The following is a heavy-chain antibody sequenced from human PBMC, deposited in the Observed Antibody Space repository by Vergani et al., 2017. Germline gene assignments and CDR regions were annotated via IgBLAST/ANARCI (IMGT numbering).Heavy chain of an antibody. CDR2: IIPILGTA. J-gene: IGHJ4*02. D-gene: IGHD2-2*01. CDR3: ARDGFEGSSTSWPYFDY. V-gene: IGHV1-69*11. Sequence: QVQLVQSGAEVKKPGSSVKVSCKASGGTFSSYAISWVRQAPGQGLEWMGRIIPILGTANYAQKFQGRVTITADESTSTAYMELSSLRSEDTAVYYCARDGFEGSSTSWPYFDYWGQGTLVTVSS. CDR1: GGTFSSYA.